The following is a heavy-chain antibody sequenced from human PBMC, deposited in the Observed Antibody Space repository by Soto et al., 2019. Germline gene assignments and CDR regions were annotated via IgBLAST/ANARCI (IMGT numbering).Heavy chain of an antibody. D-gene: IGHD5-18*01. V-gene: IGHV5-10-1*01. CDR1: GYSFTSYW. Sequence: GESLKISCKGSGYSFTSYWISWVRQMPGKGLEWMGRIDPSDSYTNYSPSFQGHVTISADKSISTAYLPWSSLKASDTAMYYCATPYSYDAFDIWGQGTMVTVSS. CDR2: IDPSDSYT. J-gene: IGHJ3*02. CDR3: ATPYSYDAFDI.